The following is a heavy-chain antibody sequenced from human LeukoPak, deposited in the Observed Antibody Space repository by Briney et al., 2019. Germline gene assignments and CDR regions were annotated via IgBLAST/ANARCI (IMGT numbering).Heavy chain of an antibody. D-gene: IGHD6-19*01. CDR3: ACSGWYISVNYYYYMDV. J-gene: IGHJ6*03. CDR1: GGSISSGSYY. Sequence: SQTLSLTCTVSGGSISSGSYYWSWIRQPAGKGLEWIGRIYTSGSTNYNPSLKSRVTISVDTSKNQFSLKLSSVTAADTAVYYCACSGWYISVNYYYYMDVWGDGTTVTISS. V-gene: IGHV4-61*02. CDR2: IYTSGST.